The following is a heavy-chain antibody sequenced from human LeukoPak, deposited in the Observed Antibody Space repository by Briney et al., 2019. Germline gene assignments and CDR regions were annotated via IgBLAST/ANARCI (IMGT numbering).Heavy chain of an antibody. CDR3: ARDGGVVVVPAAASDYYGMDV. J-gene: IGHJ6*02. CDR1: GGTFSGYA. Sequence: GASVKVSCKASGGTFSGYAISWVRQAPGQGLEWMGGIIPIFGTANYAQKFQGRVTITADESTSTAYMELSSLRSEDTAVYYCARDGGVVVVPAAASDYYGMDVWGQGTTVTVSS. D-gene: IGHD2-2*01. CDR2: IIPIFGTA. V-gene: IGHV1-69*13.